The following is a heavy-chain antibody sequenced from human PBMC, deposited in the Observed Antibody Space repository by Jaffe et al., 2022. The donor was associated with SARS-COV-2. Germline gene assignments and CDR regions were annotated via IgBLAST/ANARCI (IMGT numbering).Heavy chain of an antibody. V-gene: IGHV3-64*01. Sequence: DVQLVESGGGLVQPGGSLKLSCAASGFSFSTYAVHWVRQAPGKGLEYVSAISSDGRSTYYANSVKGRFTISRDNSKNTLYLQMGSLRSEDMAVYYCARSVSTSSISSFDYWGQGTLVTVSS. D-gene: IGHD6-6*01. J-gene: IGHJ4*02. CDR3: ARSVSTSSISSFDY. CDR1: GFSFSTYA. CDR2: ISSDGRST.